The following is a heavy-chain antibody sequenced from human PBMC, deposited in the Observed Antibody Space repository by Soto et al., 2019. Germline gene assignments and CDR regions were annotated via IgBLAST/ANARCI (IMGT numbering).Heavy chain of an antibody. CDR3: ARDLDGTTIDY. Sequence: QVQLVQSGAEVQKPGSSVKVSCKASGGTFSSYTISWVRQAPGQGLEWMGRIIPILGIANYAQKFQGRVTITADKSTSTAYMELSSLRSEDTAVYYCARDLDGTTIDYWGQGTLVTVSS. V-gene: IGHV1-69*08. D-gene: IGHD1-1*01. J-gene: IGHJ4*02. CDR1: GGTFSSYT. CDR2: IIPILGIA.